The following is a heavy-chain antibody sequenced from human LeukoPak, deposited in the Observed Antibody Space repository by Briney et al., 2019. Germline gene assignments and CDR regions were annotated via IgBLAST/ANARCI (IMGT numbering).Heavy chain of an antibody. V-gene: IGHV3-23*01. Sequence: GGSLRLSCSGSGFAFSSYALSWVRQAPGKGLEWVSAISGSGGSTYYADSVKGRFTISRDNSKNTLYLQMNSLRAEDTAVYCCAKDRYYDSVSAFDIWGQGTMVTVSS. CDR3: AKDRYYDSVSAFDI. CDR2: ISGSGGST. CDR1: GFAFSSYA. J-gene: IGHJ3*02. D-gene: IGHD3-22*01.